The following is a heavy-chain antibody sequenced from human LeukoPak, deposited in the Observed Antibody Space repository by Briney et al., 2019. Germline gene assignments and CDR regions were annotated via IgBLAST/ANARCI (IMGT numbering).Heavy chain of an antibody. CDR3: ARQSIYSSSWHANNCFDP. Sequence: PSETLSLTCTVSVGSFSAYYWSWIRQSPGKALEWIGYIYYTGNSNSNPSLKSRVSISADTSKNQFSLKLSSVTAADTAVYYCARQSIYSSSWHANNCFDPWGQGTLVTVSS. V-gene: IGHV4-59*01. CDR2: IYYTGNS. D-gene: IGHD6-13*01. CDR1: VGSFSAYY. J-gene: IGHJ5*02.